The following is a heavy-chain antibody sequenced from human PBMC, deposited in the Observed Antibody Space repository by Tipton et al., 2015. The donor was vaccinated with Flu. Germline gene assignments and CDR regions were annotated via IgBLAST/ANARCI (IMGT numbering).Heavy chain of an antibody. D-gene: IGHD2-8*02. CDR1: GGSISSSSYY. V-gene: IGHV4-39*07. Sequence: TLSLTCTVSGGSISSSSYYWGWIRQPPGKGLEWIGSIYYSGSTYYSPSLKSRVTISVDTSKNQFSLKLSSVTAADTAVYYCASSLLVAYASIDYWGQGTLVTVSS. CDR2: IYYSGST. CDR3: ASSLLVAYASIDY. J-gene: IGHJ4*02.